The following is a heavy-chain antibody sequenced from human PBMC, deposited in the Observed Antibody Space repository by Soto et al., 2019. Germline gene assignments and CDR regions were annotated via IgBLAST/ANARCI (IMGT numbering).Heavy chain of an antibody. Sequence: ASVKVSCKASGYTFTGHYIHWVRQAPEQGPEWMGEIGPESGATRYAQKFRGRVTMTMDSSITTVYMELKNLSPDDTAVYYCGRGRSGQIVVFYWGQGTPVTVSS. CDR1: GYTFTGHY. D-gene: IGHD3-3*01. CDR3: GRGRSGQIVVFY. V-gene: IGHV1-2*02. J-gene: IGHJ4*02. CDR2: IGPESGAT.